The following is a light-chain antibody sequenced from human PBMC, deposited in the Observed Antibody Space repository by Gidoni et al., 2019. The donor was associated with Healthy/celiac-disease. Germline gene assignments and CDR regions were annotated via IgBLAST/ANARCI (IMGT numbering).Light chain of an antibody. J-gene: IGKJ1*01. Sequence: DIQMTQSPSTLAASVGDRVTITCRASQSISSLLAWYQQKPVKAPKLLIYKASSLESGVPSRFSGSGSGTEFTLTISRLQPDDFATYYCQQYNSYSPWSFGQGTKVEIK. CDR1: QSISSL. CDR2: KAS. V-gene: IGKV1-5*03. CDR3: QQYNSYSPWS.